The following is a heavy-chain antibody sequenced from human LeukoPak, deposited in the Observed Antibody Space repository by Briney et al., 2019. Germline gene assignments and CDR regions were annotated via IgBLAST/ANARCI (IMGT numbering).Heavy chain of an antibody. CDR1: GGTFSSYA. Sequence: SVKVSCKASGGTFSSYAISWVRQAPGQGLEWMGRIIPIFGIANYAQKFQGRVTITAHKSTSTAYMELSSLRSEDTAVYYCASTGVGDPYSGYDSGWFDPWGQGTLVTVSS. J-gene: IGHJ5*02. CDR3: ASTGVGDPYSGYDSGWFDP. V-gene: IGHV1-69*04. CDR2: IIPIFGIA. D-gene: IGHD5-12*01.